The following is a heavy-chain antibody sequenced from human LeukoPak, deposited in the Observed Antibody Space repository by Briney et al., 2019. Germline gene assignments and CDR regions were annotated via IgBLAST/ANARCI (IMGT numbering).Heavy chain of an antibody. Sequence: SETLSLTCAVSGGSISSSNWWSWVRQPPGKGLEWIGEIYHSGTTNYTPSLKSRVTISVDTSKNQFSLKLSSVTAADTAVYYCARRPDTYYYDSSGYFVDWGQGTLVTVSS. CDR2: IYHSGTT. J-gene: IGHJ4*02. V-gene: IGHV4-4*02. D-gene: IGHD3-22*01. CDR1: GGSISSSNW. CDR3: ARRPDTYYYDSSGYFVD.